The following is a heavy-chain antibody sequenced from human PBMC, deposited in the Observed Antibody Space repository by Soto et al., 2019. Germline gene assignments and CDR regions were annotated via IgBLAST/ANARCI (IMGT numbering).Heavy chain of an antibody. Sequence: QVQLQESGPGLVKPSETLSLTCTVSGGSISSYYWSWIRQPPGQGLEWIGYIYYSGSTNYNTSLKSRVTLSVDTSKNQFSLKLSSVTAADTAVYYCARRYCGGNSDSNWYFDLWGRGTLVTLSS. D-gene: IGHD2-21*02. CDR2: IYYSGST. CDR1: GGSISSYY. CDR3: ARRYCGGNSDSNWYFDL. V-gene: IGHV4-59*13. J-gene: IGHJ2*01.